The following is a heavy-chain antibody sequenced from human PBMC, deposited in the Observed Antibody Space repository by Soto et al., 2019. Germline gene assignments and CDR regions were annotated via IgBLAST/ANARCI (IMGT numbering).Heavy chain of an antibody. J-gene: IGHJ6*01. CDR2: ISYDGSNK. CDR1: GFTFSSYG. Sequence: GGSLRLSCAASGFTFSSYGMHWVRQAPGKGLEWVAVISYDGSNKYYADSVKGRFTISRDNSKNTLYLQMNSLRAEDTAVYYCEKDARPMDVWGQGTTVTVSS. CDR3: EKDARPMDV. V-gene: IGHV3-30*18.